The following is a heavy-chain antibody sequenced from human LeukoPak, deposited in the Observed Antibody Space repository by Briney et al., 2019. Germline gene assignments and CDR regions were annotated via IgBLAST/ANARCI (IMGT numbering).Heavy chain of an antibody. D-gene: IGHD3-22*01. V-gene: IGHV3-7*01. CDR3: TRDLGYYRFDF. CDR2: IKQDGSAK. CDR1: GFTISSYW. J-gene: IGHJ4*02. Sequence: PGGPLRLFCTASGFTISSYWMNWVRQAPGKGLEWVASIKQDGSAKYYVDSMKGRLTISRDNAKNSLYLQMNSLGAEDTAVYYCTRDLGYYRFDFGGQGTLVTVSS.